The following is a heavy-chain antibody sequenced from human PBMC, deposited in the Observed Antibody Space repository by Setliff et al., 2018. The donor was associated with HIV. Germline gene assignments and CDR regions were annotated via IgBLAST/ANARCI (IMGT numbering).Heavy chain of an antibody. CDR3: AKAVPDYGDYYFDY. CDR1: GGTFSSYG. J-gene: IGHJ4*02. D-gene: IGHD4-17*01. CDR2: IIPIFGTA. V-gene: IGHV1-69*06. Sequence: SVKVSCKASGGTFSSYGISWVRQAPGQGLEWMGRIIPIFGTANYAQTFQGRVTITADKSTSTAYMELSSLRSEDTAVYYCAKAVPDYGDYYFDYWGQGTQVTVSS.